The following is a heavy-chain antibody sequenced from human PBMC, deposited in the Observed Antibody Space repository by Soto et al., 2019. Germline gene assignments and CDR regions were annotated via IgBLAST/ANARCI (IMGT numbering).Heavy chain of an antibody. CDR1: GFTFSNAW. J-gene: IGHJ6*02. CDR3: TTGMGDYSILYYYYGMDV. D-gene: IGHD4-4*01. Sequence: GGSLRLSCAASGFTFSNAWMNWVRQAPGKGLEWVGRIKSKTDAGTTDYAAPVKGRFTISRDDSKNTLYLQMNSLKTEDTAVYYCTTGMGDYSILYYYYGMDVWGQGTTVTVSS. V-gene: IGHV3-15*07. CDR2: IKSKTDAGTT.